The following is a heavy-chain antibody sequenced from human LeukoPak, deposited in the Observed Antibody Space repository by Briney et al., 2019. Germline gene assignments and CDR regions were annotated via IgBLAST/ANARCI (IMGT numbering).Heavy chain of an antibody. J-gene: IGHJ4*02. V-gene: IGHV3-66*01. CDR3: ARDWGNWNYDY. Sequence: GGSLRLSCAASGLTVSSNYMSWVRQAPGKGLEWVSLISSGGSTYYADSVRGRFTISRDNSKNTLYLQMSSLRAEDTAVYYCARDWGNWNYDYWGQGTLVTVSS. CDR2: ISSGGST. D-gene: IGHD1-7*01. CDR1: GLTVSSNY.